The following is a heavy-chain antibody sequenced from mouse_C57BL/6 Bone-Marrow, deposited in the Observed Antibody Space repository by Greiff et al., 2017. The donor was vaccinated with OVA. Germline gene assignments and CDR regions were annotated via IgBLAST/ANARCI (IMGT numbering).Heavy chain of an antibody. D-gene: IGHD4-1*01. CDR3: ARHLGLDY. V-gene: IGHV5-9*01. J-gene: IGHJ2*01. Sequence: EVKVEESGGGLVKPGGSLKLSCAASGFTFSSYTMSWVRQTPEKRLEWVATISGGGGNTYYPDSVKGRFTISRDNAKNTLYLQMSSLRSEDTALYYCARHLGLDYWGQGTTLTVSS. CDR2: ISGGGGNT. CDR1: GFTFSSYT.